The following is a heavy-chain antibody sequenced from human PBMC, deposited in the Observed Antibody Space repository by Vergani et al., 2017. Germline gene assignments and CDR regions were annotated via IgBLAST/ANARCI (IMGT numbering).Heavy chain of an antibody. V-gene: IGHV1-46*03. CDR1: GYTFTSYY. Sequence: QVQLVQSGAEVKKPGASVKVSCKASGYTFTSYYMHWVRQAPGQGLEWMGIINPSGGSTSYAQKFQGRVTMTRDTSTSTVYMELSSLRSEDTAVYYCARVLKVPAASVYYGMDVWGQGTTVTVSS. J-gene: IGHJ6*02. CDR2: INPSGGST. CDR3: ARVLKVPAASVYYGMDV. D-gene: IGHD2-2*01.